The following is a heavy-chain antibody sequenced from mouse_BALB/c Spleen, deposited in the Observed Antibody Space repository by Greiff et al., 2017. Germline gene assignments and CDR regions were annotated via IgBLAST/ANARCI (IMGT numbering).Heavy chain of an antibody. J-gene: IGHJ4*01. V-gene: IGHV3-8*02. Sequence: EVKLQESGPSLVKPSQTLSLTCSVTGDSISSGYWNWIRKFPGNKLEYMGYISYSGSTYYNPSLKSRISITRDTSKNQYYLQLNSVTTEDTATYYCARYTELWSPMDYWGQGTSVTVSS. CDR1: GDSISSGY. D-gene: IGHD1-1*02. CDR2: ISYSGST. CDR3: ARYTELWSPMDY.